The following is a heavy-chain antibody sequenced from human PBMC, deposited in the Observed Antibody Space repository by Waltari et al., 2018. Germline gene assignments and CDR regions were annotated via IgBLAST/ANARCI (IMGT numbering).Heavy chain of an antibody. J-gene: IGHJ4*02. CDR1: GFTSGPYA. V-gene: IGHV3-23*01. D-gene: IGHD6-19*01. Sequence: EVQLLGSGGGLVQRGGSLRLSCPASGFTSGPYAMYWVRQAPGKGLEWVSSISSSGDNAYYTDSVRGRFTISRDNSKNTLFLEVNSLRVEDTATYYCAKRGGTGPVAVAGIHCDYWGQGILVTVSS. CDR3: AKRGGTGPVAVAGIHCDY. CDR2: ISSSGDNA.